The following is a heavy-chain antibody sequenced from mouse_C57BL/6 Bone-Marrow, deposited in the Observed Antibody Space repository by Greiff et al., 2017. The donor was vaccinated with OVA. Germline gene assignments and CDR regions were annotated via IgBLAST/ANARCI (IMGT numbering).Heavy chain of an antibody. Sequence: QVHVKQPGAELVMPGASVKLSCKASGYTFTSYWMHWVKQRPGQGLEWIGEIDPSDSYTNYNQKFKGKSTLTVDKSSSTAYMQLSSLTSEDSAVYYCASLLGRRFAYWGQGTLVTVSA. CDR3: ASLLGRRFAY. V-gene: IGHV1-69*01. CDR1: GYTFTSYW. CDR2: IDPSDSYT. D-gene: IGHD4-1*01. J-gene: IGHJ3*01.